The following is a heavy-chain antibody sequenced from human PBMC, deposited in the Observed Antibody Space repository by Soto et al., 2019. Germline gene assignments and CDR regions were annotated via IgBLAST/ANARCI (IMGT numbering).Heavy chain of an antibody. V-gene: IGHV4-59*08. CDR1: ASCTISYY. Sequence: SQTRPLTCTVCASCTISYYWSWIRQPPGKGLEWIGYIYYSGSTNYNPSLKSRVTISVDTSKNQFSLKLSSVTAADTAVYYCARRWGRTFDYWGQGT. CDR2: IYYSGST. D-gene: IGHD7-27*01. CDR3: ARRWGRTFDY. J-gene: IGHJ4*02.